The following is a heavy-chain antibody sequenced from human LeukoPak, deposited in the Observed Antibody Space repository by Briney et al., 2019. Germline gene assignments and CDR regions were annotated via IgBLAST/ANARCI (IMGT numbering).Heavy chain of an antibody. D-gene: IGHD7-27*01. CDR2: IYSGGST. V-gene: IGHV3-53*04. Sequence: GGSLRLSCAASGFSFTNYAMSWVRQAPGKGLEWVSVIYSGGSTYYADSVRGRFTISRHNSKNTLYLQMNSLRAEDTAVYYCAGETNGADGLDYWGQGTLVTVSS. J-gene: IGHJ4*02. CDR3: AGETNGADGLDY. CDR1: GFSFTNYA.